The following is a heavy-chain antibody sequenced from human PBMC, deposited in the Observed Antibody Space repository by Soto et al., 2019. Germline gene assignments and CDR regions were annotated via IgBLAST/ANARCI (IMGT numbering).Heavy chain of an antibody. D-gene: IGHD6-13*01. CDR2: IYHSGST. CDR1: GGSISSGGYS. CDR3: ARGGIAAPKNWFDP. V-gene: IGHV4-30-2*01. Sequence: PSETLSLTCAVSGGSISSGGYSWSWIRQPPGKGLEWIGYIYHSGSTYYNPSLKSRVTISVDRSKNQFSLKLSSVTAADTAVYYCARGGIAAPKNWFDPWGQGXLVTVSS. J-gene: IGHJ5*02.